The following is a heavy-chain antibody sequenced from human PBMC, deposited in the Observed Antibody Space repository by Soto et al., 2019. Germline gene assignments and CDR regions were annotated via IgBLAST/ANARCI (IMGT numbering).Heavy chain of an antibody. Sequence: PGGSLRLSCAASGFTVSSYAMHWVRQAPGKGLEWVAVISYDGSNKYYADSVNGRFTISRDNSKNTLYLQMNSLRAEDTAVYYCATKYSSSPKGYYYYGMDVWGQGTTVTVSS. V-gene: IGHV3-30-3*01. CDR3: ATKYSSSPKGYYYYGMDV. CDR2: ISYDGSNK. D-gene: IGHD6-6*01. CDR1: GFTVSSYA. J-gene: IGHJ6*02.